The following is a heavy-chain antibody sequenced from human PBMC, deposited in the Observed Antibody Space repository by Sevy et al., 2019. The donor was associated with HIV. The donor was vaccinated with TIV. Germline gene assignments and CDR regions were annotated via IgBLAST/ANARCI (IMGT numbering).Heavy chain of an antibody. V-gene: IGHV3-20*04. J-gene: IGHJ4*02. CDR2: INWNGGST. CDR1: GFTFDDYD. D-gene: IGHD5-18*01. CDR3: ARGTLRRGYSYGFYDY. Sequence: GGSLRLSCAASGFTFDDYDMSWVRQAPGKGLEWVSGINWNGGSTGYADSVKGRFTISRDNAKNSLYLQMNSLRAEDTALYYCARGTLRRGYSYGFYDYWGQGTLVTVSS.